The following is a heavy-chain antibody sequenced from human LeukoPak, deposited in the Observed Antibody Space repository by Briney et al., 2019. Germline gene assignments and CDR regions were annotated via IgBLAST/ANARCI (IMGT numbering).Heavy chain of an antibody. CDR1: AFTFSTYN. Sequence: GGSLRLSCAASAFTFSTYNMNWVRQAPGKGLEWVSSITSSSSYTFYADSVKGRFTISRDNSKNTLFLEMNSLRVEDTAVYYCAKGRGFRVWDPWDNWGQGTLITVSS. CDR3: AKGRGFRVWDPWDN. CDR2: ITSSSSYT. J-gene: IGHJ4*02. V-gene: IGHV3-21*04. D-gene: IGHD3-16*01.